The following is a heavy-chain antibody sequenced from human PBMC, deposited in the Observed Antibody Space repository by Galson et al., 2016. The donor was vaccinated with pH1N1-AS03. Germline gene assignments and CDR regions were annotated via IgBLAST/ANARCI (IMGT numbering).Heavy chain of an antibody. CDR2: IDWDDGK. J-gene: IGHJ6*02. CDR1: GFSLNTGGMC. V-gene: IGHV2-70*20. CDR3: TRHIGTAAGFFYYGMDG. D-gene: IGHD1-14*01. Sequence: PALVTPTQTLTLTCTFSGFSLNTGGMCVSWVRQPPGKALEWLGLIDWDDGKYYNSSLETRLTISKGPSKNQVVLTMTNMDPVATATYYCTRHIGTAAGFFYYGMDGWGQGTTVTVSS.